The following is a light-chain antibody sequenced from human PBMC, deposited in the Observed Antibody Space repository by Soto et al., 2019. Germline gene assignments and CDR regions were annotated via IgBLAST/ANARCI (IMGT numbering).Light chain of an antibody. CDR1: QGIGRY. V-gene: IGKV3-11*01. CDR2: DAS. J-gene: IGKJ3*01. Sequence: EIVLTQSPDTLSLSPGESATLSCRASQGIGRYLAWFQQKPGRAPRLLIYDASTRATGIPARFSGSGSGTDFTLTISRLEPEDFAVYYCQQRSNWPLTFGPGTKVEIK. CDR3: QQRSNWPLT.